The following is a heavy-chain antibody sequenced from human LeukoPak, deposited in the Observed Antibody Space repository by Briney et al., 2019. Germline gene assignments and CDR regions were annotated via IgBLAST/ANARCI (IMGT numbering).Heavy chain of an antibody. V-gene: IGHV1-46*01. CDR1: GYIFSTYQ. CDR2: INPSAGST. J-gene: IGHJ6*02. CDR3: ARQYYAAQYGMDV. D-gene: IGHD3-3*01. Sequence: ASVKVSCKASGYIFSTYQMHWLRQAPGQGLEWMGKINPSAGSTTYAQKFQGKVSMTRDTSTSTVYMELSSLRFEDTAVYYCARQYYAAQYGMDVWGQGTTVTVSS.